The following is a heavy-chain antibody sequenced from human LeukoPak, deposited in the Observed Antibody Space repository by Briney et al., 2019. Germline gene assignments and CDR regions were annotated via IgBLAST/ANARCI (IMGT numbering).Heavy chain of an antibody. J-gene: IGHJ3*02. CDR3: ARDNRSEWLRRSGAFDI. CDR2: ISSSSSTI. D-gene: IGHD5-12*01. CDR1: GFIFSSYS. Sequence: PGGSLRLSCAASGFIFSSYSMNWVRQAPGKGLEWVSCISSSSSTIYYADSVKGRFTISRDNAKNSLYLQMNSLRAEDTAVYYCARDNRSEWLRRSGAFDIWGQGTMVTVSS. V-gene: IGHV3-48*04.